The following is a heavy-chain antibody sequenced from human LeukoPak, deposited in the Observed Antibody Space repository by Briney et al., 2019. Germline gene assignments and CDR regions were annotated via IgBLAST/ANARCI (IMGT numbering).Heavy chain of an antibody. V-gene: IGHV4-39*07. CDR1: GGSINNNIHY. J-gene: IGHJ4*02. CDR3: ARDPKQYCSSTSCQEPFDY. CDR2: IFYSGQT. Sequence: PSETLSLTCTVSGGSINNNIHYWGWIRQPPGKGLEWIGTIFYSGQTYYNPSLKSRVTMSVDTSKNQFSLKLSSVTAADTAVYYCARDPKQYCSSTSCQEPFDYWGQGTLVTVSS. D-gene: IGHD2-2*01.